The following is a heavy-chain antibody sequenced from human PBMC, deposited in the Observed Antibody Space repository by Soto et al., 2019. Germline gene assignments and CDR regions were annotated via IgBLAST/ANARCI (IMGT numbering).Heavy chain of an antibody. CDR1: GGSISGYY. V-gene: IGHV4-4*07. D-gene: IGHD1-7*01. Sequence: PXETLCLTCTVSGGSISGYYWSWIRQPAGKGLEWIGRIFASGRTDYNPSLKSRVTMSVDTSKNQFSLKLRSLIVADTAVYFCARDSAGTTSFDWFDHWGQGTLVTVSS. J-gene: IGHJ5*02. CDR3: ARDSAGTTSFDWFDH. CDR2: IFASGRT.